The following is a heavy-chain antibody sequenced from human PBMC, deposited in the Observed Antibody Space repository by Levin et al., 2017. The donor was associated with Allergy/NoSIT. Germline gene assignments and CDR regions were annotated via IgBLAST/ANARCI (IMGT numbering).Heavy chain of an antibody. Sequence: SGPTLVKPTQTLTLTCTFSGFSLSTSGVGVGWIRQPPGKALEWLALIYWDDDKRYSPSLKSRLTITKDTSKNQVALTVTNMDPVDTATYYCAHWIAVAGEGWFDPWGQGTLVTVSS. CDR1: GFSLSTSGVG. D-gene: IGHD6-19*01. CDR2: IYWDDDK. V-gene: IGHV2-5*02. J-gene: IGHJ5*02. CDR3: AHWIAVAGEGWFDP.